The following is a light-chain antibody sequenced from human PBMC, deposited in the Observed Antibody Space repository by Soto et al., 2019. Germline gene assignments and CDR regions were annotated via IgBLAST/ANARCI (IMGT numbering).Light chain of an antibody. CDR2: DAS. Sequence: EMVLTQSPATLSLSPGERATLSCRASQSVSSYLAWYQQKPGQAPRLLIYDASNRATGIPARFSGSGSGTDFTLPISSLEPEDFAVYYCQQRSNWPLTFGQGNKVEIK. CDR3: QQRSNWPLT. CDR1: QSVSSY. J-gene: IGKJ1*01. V-gene: IGKV3-11*01.